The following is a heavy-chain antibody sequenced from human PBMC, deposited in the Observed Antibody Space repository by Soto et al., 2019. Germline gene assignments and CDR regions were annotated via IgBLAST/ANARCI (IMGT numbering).Heavy chain of an antibody. J-gene: IGHJ4*02. V-gene: IGHV3-23*01. D-gene: IGHD6-13*01. CDR2: ISGSGGST. Sequence: EVQLLESGGGLVQPGGSLRLSCAASGFTFSSYAMSWVRQAPGKGLEWVSAISGSGGSTYYADSVKGRFTFSRDNSKNTLSLQMNSLRAEDTAVYYCARHTSSWSFDYWGQGTLVTVSS. CDR3: ARHTSSWSFDY. CDR1: GFTFSSYA.